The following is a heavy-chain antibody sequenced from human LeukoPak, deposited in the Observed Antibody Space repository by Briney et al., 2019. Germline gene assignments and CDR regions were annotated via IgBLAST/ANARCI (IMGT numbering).Heavy chain of an antibody. CDR1: GFTFSTYW. Sequence: PGGSLRLSCAASGFTFSTYWMAWVRQAPGKGLEWVANIKGDGSEKYHGDSVTGRFTIPRDNAKNSLYLQMNSLRAKDTAIYYCASYRVSHGMDVWGQGTTVTVSS. V-gene: IGHV3-7*01. J-gene: IGHJ6*02. CDR2: IKGDGSEK. D-gene: IGHD1-26*01. CDR3: ASYRVSHGMDV.